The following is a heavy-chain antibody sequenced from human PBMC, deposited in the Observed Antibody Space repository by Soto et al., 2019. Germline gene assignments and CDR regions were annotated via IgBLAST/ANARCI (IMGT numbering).Heavy chain of an antibody. CDR2: IYPGDSDT. Sequence: GESLKISCKGSGYSLTSYWIGWVRQMPGKGLEWMGIIYPGDSDTRYSPSFQGQVTISADKSISTAYLQWSSLKASDTAMYYCARTSGGEWLSSSGMDVWGQGTTVTVSS. CDR3: ARTSGGEWLSSSGMDV. D-gene: IGHD3-10*01. J-gene: IGHJ6*02. V-gene: IGHV5-51*01. CDR1: GYSLTSYW.